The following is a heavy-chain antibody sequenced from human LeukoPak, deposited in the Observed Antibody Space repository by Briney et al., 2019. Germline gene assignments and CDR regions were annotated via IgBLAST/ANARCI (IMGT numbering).Heavy chain of an antibody. CDR3: ARAPIGSGNDYYFDY. CDR2: IYYSGST. D-gene: IGHD3-10*01. J-gene: IGHJ4*02. Sequence: SQTLSLTCTVSGGPISSGAYYWSWIRQHPGRGLEWIGYIYYSGSTYYNPSLKSRVIISIDTSKNQFSLNLSSVTAADTAVYYCARAPIGSGNDYYFDYWGQGTLVTVSS. CDR1: GGPISSGAYY. V-gene: IGHV4-31*03.